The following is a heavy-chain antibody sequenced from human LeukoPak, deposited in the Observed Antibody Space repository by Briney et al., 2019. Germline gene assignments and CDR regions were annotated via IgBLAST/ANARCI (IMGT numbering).Heavy chain of an antibody. V-gene: IGHV3-9*01. D-gene: IGHD3-22*01. J-gene: IGHJ3*02. CDR2: INWDGSRI. CDR3: ARASYYYDTSGLGAFDI. Sequence: GRSLRLSCAASGFTFDDHAMYWVRQVPGKGLKWVSGINWDGSRIGYADAVKGRFTISRDSAKNSLYLQMNGLRAEDTALYYCARASYYYDTSGLGAFDIWGQGTLVTVSS. CDR1: GFTFDDHA.